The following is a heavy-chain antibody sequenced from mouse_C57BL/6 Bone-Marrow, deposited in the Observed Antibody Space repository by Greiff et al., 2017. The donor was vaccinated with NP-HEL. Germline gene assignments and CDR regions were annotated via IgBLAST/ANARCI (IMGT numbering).Heavy chain of an antibody. D-gene: IGHD1-1*01. Sequence: EVKLQESGPELVKPGASVKISCKASGYSFTDYNMNWVKQSNGKSLEWIGVINPNYGTTSYNQKFKGKATLTVDQSSSTAYMQLNSLTSEDSAVYYCARGVTYYGSRNAMDYWGQGTSVTVSS. CDR1: GYSFTDYN. V-gene: IGHV1-39*01. CDR3: ARGVTYYGSRNAMDY. CDR2: INPNYGTT. J-gene: IGHJ4*01.